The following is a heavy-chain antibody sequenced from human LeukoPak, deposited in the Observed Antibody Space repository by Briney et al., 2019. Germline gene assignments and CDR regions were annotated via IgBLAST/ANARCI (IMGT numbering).Heavy chain of an antibody. CDR3: ARYDYGRSGFDY. D-gene: IGHD5-12*01. V-gene: IGHV3-66*01. CDR1: GVTVSTNY. CDR2: IYSGGTT. J-gene: IGHJ4*02. Sequence: GSLRLSCAASGVTVSTNYMTWVRPAPGRGLEWVSVIYSGGTTYYADSVRGRFSISRDNSKNTLYLQMNSLRAEDTAVYYCARYDYGRSGFDYWGQGTLVTVSS.